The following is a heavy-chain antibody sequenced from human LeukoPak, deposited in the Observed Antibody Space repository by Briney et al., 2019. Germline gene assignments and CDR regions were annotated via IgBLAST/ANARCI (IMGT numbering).Heavy chain of an antibody. CDR1: GFTFSSYE. Sequence: GGSLRLSCAASGFTFSSYEMNWVRQAPGKGLEWVSYISSSGSTIYYADSVKGRFTISRDNAKNSLYLQMNSLRAEDTAVYYCARVATKDYYNYMDVWGKGTTVTISS. CDR3: ARVATKDYYNYMDV. D-gene: IGHD5-12*01. CDR2: ISSSGSTI. J-gene: IGHJ6*03. V-gene: IGHV3-48*03.